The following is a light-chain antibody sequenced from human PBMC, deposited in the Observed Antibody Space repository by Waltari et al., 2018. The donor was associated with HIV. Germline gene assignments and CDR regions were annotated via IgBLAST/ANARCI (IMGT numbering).Light chain of an antibody. CDR2: GAS. J-gene: IGKJ5*01. CDR1: QGVNST. CDR3: QQLKSYPIT. V-gene: IGKV1-9*01. Sequence: DIQLTQSPSFLSASVGDRVTITCRATQGVNSTLAWYQQRPGKAPKVLIYGASTLHSGVPSRFSVSGSGTHFTLTISSLQPEDFATYYCQQLKSYPITFGQGTRLEIK.